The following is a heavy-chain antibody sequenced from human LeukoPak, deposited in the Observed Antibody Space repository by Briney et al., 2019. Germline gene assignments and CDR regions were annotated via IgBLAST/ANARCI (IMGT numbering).Heavy chain of an antibody. CDR3: AREGGYSYGYKSAFDI. CDR2: INHSGST. J-gene: IGHJ3*02. CDR1: GGSFSGYY. V-gene: IGHV4-34*01. D-gene: IGHD5-18*01. Sequence: PSETLSLTCAVYGGSFSGYYWSWIRQPPGKGLGWIGEINHSGSTDYNPSLKSRVTISVDTSKNQFSLKLSSVTAADTAVYYCAREGGYSYGYKSAFDIWGQGTMVTVSS.